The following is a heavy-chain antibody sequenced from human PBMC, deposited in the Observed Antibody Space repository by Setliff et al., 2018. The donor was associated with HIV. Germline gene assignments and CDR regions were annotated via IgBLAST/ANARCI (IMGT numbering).Heavy chain of an antibody. CDR3: AHRPPTYYYDSSVLFDY. V-gene: IGHV2-5*02. CDR1: GLSLSSSGVG. CDR2: IYWDDDK. D-gene: IGHD3-22*01. Sequence: SGPTLVNPTQTPTLTCTFSGLSLSSSGVGVGWIRQPPGKALEWLALIYWDDDKRYSPSLKSRLTITKDTSKNQVVLTMTNMDPVDTATYYCAHRPPTYYYDSSVLFDYWGQGTLVTVSS. J-gene: IGHJ4*02.